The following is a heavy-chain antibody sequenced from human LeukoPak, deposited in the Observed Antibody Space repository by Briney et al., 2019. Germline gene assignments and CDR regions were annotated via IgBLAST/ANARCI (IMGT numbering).Heavy chain of an antibody. D-gene: IGHD3-10*01. J-gene: IGHJ6*03. CDR2: INHSGST. CDR1: GGSFSGYY. V-gene: IGHV4-34*01. CDR3: ARGTNYYGSGSYYTYYYYYYMDV. Sequence: SETLSLICAVYGGSFSGYYWSWIRQPPGKGLEWIGEINHSGSTNYNPSLKSRVTISVDTSKNQFSLKLSSVTAADTAVYYCARGTNYYGSGSYYTYYYYYYMDVWGKGTTVTVSS.